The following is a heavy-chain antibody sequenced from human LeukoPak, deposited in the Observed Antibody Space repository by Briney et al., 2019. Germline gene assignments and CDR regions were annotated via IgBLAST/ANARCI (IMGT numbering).Heavy chain of an antibody. D-gene: IGHD5-18*01. CDR1: GFTFSSYS. CDR3: ARDGIETWIQLQYYYYMDV. Sequence: KSGGSLRLSCAASGFTFSSYSMNWVRQAPGKGREWVSSISSSSSYIYYADSVKGRFTISRDNAKNSLYLQMNSLRAEDTAVCYCARDGIETWIQLQYYYYMDVWGKGTTVTVSS. V-gene: IGHV3-21*01. CDR2: ISSSSSYI. J-gene: IGHJ6*03.